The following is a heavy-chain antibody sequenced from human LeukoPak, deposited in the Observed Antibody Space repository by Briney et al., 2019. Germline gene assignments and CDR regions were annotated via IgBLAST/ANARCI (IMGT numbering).Heavy chain of an antibody. J-gene: IGHJ6*03. Sequence: GGSLRLSCATSGFTFNSYEMNWVRQAPGKGLEWVSYISSSGSTIYYADSVKGRFSISRDNAKNSLYLQMNSLRVEDTAVYYCAREGVEPAAMSYYYYYYMDVWGKGITVTVSS. CDR1: GFTFNSYE. CDR3: AREGVEPAAMSYYYYYYMDV. V-gene: IGHV3-48*03. D-gene: IGHD2-2*01. CDR2: ISSSGSTI.